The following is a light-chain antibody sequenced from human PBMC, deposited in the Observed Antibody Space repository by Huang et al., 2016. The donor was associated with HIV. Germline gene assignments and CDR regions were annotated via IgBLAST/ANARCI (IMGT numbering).Light chain of an antibody. V-gene: IGKV2-28*01. CDR1: QSLLHSYGYHY. Sequence: IVITQSPLSLPVTPGEPASFSCRSSQSLLHSYGYHYLDWYRQKPGQAPQLLISLSSIRASGVPDRFSGSGSVTYFTLKISRVEAEDVGIYFCMQALQTPRTFGQGTRLEIK. CDR2: LSS. CDR3: MQALQTPRT. J-gene: IGKJ5*01.